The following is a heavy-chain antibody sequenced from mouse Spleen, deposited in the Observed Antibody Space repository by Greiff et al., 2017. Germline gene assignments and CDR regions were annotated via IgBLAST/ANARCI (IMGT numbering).Heavy chain of an antibody. J-gene: IGHJ2*01. Sequence: EVKLVESGGDLVKPGGSLKLSCAASGFTFSSYGMSWVRQTPDKRLEWVATISRGGSYTYYQDSVKGRFTMSRDNAKNTLYLQMSSLKSEDTAIYYGAGLSGRYFGYWGQGTTLTVSS. CDR3: AGLSGRYFGY. CDR1: GFTFSSYG. CDR2: ISRGGSYT. V-gene: IGHV5-6*02.